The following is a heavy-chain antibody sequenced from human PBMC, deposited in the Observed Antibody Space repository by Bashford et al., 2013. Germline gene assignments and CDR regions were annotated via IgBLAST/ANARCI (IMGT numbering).Heavy chain of an antibody. D-gene: IGHD3-3*01. J-gene: IGHJ6*02. V-gene: IGHV3-33*01. Sequence: VRQAPGKGLEWVAVIWYDGSNKYYADSVKGRFTISRDNSKNTLYLQMNSLRAEDTAVYYCARDFTIFGVVGGMDVWGQGDHGHRLL. CDR2: IWYDGSNK. CDR3: ARDFTIFGVVGGMDV.